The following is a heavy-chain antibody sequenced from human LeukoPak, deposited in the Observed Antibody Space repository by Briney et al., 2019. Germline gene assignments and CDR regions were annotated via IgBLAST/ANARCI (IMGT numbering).Heavy chain of an antibody. V-gene: IGHV4-59*01. CDR2: IYYSGTT. D-gene: IGHD1-26*01. CDR1: GGSISTYY. Sequence: SQTLSLTCTVSGGSISTYYWSWIRQPPGKGLEWIGDIYYSGTTNYNPSLTSRVTISVDTSKNQFSLRLSSVTAADTAVYYCARNGGSYTFDIWGQGTMVTVSS. CDR3: ARNGGSYTFDI. J-gene: IGHJ3*02.